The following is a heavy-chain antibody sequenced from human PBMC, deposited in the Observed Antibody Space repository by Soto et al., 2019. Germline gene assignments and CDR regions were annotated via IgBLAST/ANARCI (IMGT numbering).Heavy chain of an antibody. Sequence: WGSLRLSCAASGFTFSSYAMSWVRQAPGKGLEWVSTISKSGDNTYYADSVKGRFTISRDDSKNTLYLQMNSLRADDTAGYYCTRGGLCGRWGQGTLVTVSS. J-gene: IGHJ4*02. V-gene: IGHV3-23*01. CDR1: GFTFSSYA. CDR2: ISKSGDNT. CDR3: TRGGLCGR. D-gene: IGHD2-21*01.